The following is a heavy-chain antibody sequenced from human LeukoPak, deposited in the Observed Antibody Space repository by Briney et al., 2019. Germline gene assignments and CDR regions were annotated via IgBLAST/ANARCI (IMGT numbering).Heavy chain of an antibody. J-gene: IGHJ3*02. D-gene: IGHD6-13*01. CDR1: SGSFSGYC. V-gene: IGHV4-34*01. CDR2: AGHSGSA. CDR3: AREKGAAAALDAFDI. Sequence: SETLSLTCAVSSGSFSGYCWRWIRQPPGKGLEWIGDAGHSGSADYNPSLKSRVTISVDTPKNQFSLKLSSVTAADTAVYYCAREKGAAAALDAFDIWGQGTMVTVSS.